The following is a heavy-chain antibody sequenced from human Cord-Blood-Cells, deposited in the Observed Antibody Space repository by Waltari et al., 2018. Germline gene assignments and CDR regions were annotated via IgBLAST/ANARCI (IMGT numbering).Heavy chain of an antibody. J-gene: IGHJ3*02. D-gene: IGHD4-17*01. CDR2: INHSGST. CDR1: GGSFSGYY. V-gene: IGHV4-34*01. Sequence: QVQLQQWGAGLLKPSETLSLTCAGYGGSFSGYYWSWIRQPPGKGLEWIGEINHSGSTNYNPSLKSRVTISVDTSKNQFSLKLSSVTAADTAVYYCARGGGDYGDYDAFDIWGQGTMVTVSS. CDR3: ARGGGDYGDYDAFDI.